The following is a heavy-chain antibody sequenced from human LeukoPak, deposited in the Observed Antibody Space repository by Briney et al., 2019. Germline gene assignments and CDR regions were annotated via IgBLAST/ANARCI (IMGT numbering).Heavy chain of an antibody. CDR2: IKQDETEK. J-gene: IGHJ4*02. Sequence: GGSLRLSCTASGSTFSNFWMGWVRQAPGKGLEWVANIKQDETEKFYLGSVKGRFTLSRDYPKNTLYLQMNSLRAVDTAVYFCAKYSGSYYYPPNWDSWGQGTLVTVSS. CDR1: GSTFSNFW. V-gene: IGHV3-7*03. CDR3: AKYSGSYYYPPNWDS. D-gene: IGHD1-26*01.